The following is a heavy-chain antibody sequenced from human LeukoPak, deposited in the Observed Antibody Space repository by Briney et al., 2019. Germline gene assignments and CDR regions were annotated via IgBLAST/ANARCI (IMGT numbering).Heavy chain of an antibody. Sequence: GGSLRLSCAASGFTFSDYYMSWVRQAPGKGLEWVSSISSSSSYIYYADSVKGRFTISRDNAKNSLYLQMNSLRAEDTAVYYCARRSRGWYYYDSSGYYYGMDVWGQGTTVTVSS. CDR2: ISSSSSYI. V-gene: IGHV3-21*01. CDR3: ARRSRGWYYYDSSGYYYGMDV. CDR1: GFTFSDYY. J-gene: IGHJ6*02. D-gene: IGHD3-22*01.